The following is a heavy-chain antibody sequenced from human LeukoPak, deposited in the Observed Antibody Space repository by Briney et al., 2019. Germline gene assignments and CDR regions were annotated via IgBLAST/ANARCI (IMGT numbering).Heavy chain of an antibody. D-gene: IGHD1-26*01. Sequence: RWASVKVSCKASGYTFAGYYMHWVRQAPGQGLEWMGWINPNSGGTNYAQKFQGRVTMTRDTSISTAYMELSRLRSDDTAVYYCARGPQYSGSYYLYFQHWGQGTLVTVSS. V-gene: IGHV1-2*02. J-gene: IGHJ1*01. CDR2: INPNSGGT. CDR1: GYTFAGYY. CDR3: ARGPQYSGSYYLYFQH.